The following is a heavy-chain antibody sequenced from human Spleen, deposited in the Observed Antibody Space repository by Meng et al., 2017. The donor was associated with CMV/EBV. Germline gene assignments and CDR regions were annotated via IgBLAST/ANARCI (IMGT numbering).Heavy chain of an antibody. J-gene: IGHJ4*02. CDR2: ISADSSHI. CDR1: GFTFSTYS. D-gene: IGHD5-12*01. Sequence: LSCAASGFTFSTYSMNWVRQAPGKGLESFSFISADSSHIYYADSLKGRFTISRDNAKKSLYLQIDSLRAEDTAVYYCARVMSGSDYWGQGTLVTVSS. V-gene: IGHV3-21*01. CDR3: ARVMSGSDY.